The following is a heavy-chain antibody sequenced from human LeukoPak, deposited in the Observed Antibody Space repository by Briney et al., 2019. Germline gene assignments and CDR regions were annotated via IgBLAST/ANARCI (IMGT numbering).Heavy chain of an antibody. V-gene: IGHV4-34*01. CDR3: ARGLAVAGMALDAFDI. J-gene: IGHJ3*02. CDR1: GGSFSGYC. D-gene: IGHD6-19*01. Sequence: SETLSLTCAVYGGSFSGYCWSWIRQPPGKGLEWIGEINHSGSTNYNPSLKSRVTISVDTSKNQFSLKLSSVTAADTAVYYCARGLAVAGMALDAFDIWGQGTMVTVSS. CDR2: INHSGST.